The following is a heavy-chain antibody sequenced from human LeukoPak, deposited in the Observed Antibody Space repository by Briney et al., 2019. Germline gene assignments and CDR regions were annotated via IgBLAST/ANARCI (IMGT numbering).Heavy chain of an antibody. Sequence: ASVKISCKASGYTFTDYFIHWVQQAPGKGLKWMGHVDPEDGEPVYADKLRGRVTFSADTSTDTVFLDLSSLTSDDTAVYYCAKVSSTLASAGALSFDYWGQGTLVTVSS. CDR2: VDPEDGEP. CDR1: GYTFTDYF. J-gene: IGHJ4*02. D-gene: IGHD6-13*01. CDR3: AKVSSTLASAGALSFDY. V-gene: IGHV1-69-2*01.